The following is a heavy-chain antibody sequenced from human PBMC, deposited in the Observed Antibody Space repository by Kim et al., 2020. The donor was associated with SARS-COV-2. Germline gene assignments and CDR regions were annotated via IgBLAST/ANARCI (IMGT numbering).Heavy chain of an antibody. V-gene: IGHV1-46*01. CDR3: ARDQGRGITIFGVVIINWFDP. Sequence: ASVKVSCKASGYTFTSYYMHWVRQAPGQGLEWMGIINPSGGSTSYAQKFRGRVTMTRDTSTSTVYMELSSLRSEDTAVYYCARDQGRGITIFGVVIINWFDPWGQGTLVTVSS. J-gene: IGHJ5*02. D-gene: IGHD3-3*01. CDR2: INPSGGST. CDR1: GYTFTSYY.